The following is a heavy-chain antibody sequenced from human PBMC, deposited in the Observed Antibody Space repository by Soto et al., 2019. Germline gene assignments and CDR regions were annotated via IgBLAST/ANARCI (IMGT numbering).Heavy chain of an antibody. D-gene: IGHD3-9*01. CDR1: GFSFISSAEG. CDR3: AHRQRIIRYFDLGYFDS. V-gene: IGHV2-5*02. CDR2: IYWDDDR. Sequence: QITLKESGPTLLKPTQTLTLTCTLSGFSFISSAEGVGWIRQPPGKALEWLALIYWDDDRRYNPSLSNRHTITKDNDPARRKVFVTLTDVDPSDTATYYCAHRQRIIRYFDLGYFDSWGQGAPVTFSS. J-gene: IGHJ4*02.